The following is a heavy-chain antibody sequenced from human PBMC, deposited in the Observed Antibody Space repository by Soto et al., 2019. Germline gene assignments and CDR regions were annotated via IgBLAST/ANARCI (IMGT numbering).Heavy chain of an antibody. V-gene: IGHV1-69*01. Sequence: QVQLVQPGAEVKRPGSSMRVSCKASGGTLGTYTIAWLRQPPGQGPEWMGGILPIINKSNYAQKFQGRVTITADESTSTAYMDLNSLRFDDTAVYYCARRVAGSAGGFDKWGQGTRVTVS. CDR2: ILPIINKS. CDR1: GGTLGTYT. J-gene: IGHJ4*02. CDR3: ARRVAGSAGGFDK.